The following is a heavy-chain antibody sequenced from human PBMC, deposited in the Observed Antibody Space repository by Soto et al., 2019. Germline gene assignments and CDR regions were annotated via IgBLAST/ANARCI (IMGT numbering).Heavy chain of an antibody. Sequence: GASVKVSCKASGGTFSSYAISWVRQAPGQGLEWMGGIIPIFGTANYAQKFQGRVTITADESTSTAYMELSSLRSEDTAVYYCARELELRYATYGMDVWGQGTTVTVSS. D-gene: IGHD1-7*01. CDR1: GGTFSSYA. CDR3: ARELELRYATYGMDV. J-gene: IGHJ6*02. CDR2: IIPIFGTA. V-gene: IGHV1-69*13.